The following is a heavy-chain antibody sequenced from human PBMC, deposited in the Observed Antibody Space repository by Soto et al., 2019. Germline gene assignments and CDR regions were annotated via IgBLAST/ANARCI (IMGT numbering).Heavy chain of an antibody. D-gene: IGHD5-12*01. J-gene: IGHJ4*02. V-gene: IGHV3-23*01. Sequence: PGGSLRLSCTASGFTFRNYVMSWVRQAPGKGLQWVSVISGNGATTYYADSVKGRFTLSRDNFNRTLFLQMDSLRAEDTAVYYCAKDQGSGRSYFDSRGQGTLVTVSS. CDR3: AKDQGSGRSYFDS. CDR2: ISGNGATT. CDR1: GFTFRNYV.